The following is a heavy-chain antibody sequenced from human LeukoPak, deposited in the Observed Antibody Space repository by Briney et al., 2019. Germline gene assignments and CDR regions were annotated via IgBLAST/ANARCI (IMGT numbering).Heavy chain of an antibody. V-gene: IGHV3-30-3*01. CDR1: GFTFSDFA. CDR3: ARGREHWDYLDH. CDR2: MTYNGGHE. D-gene: IGHD1-26*01. Sequence: GGSLRLSCAASGFTFSDFAMPWVRQTPGKGLEWVTMMTYNGGHEYYADSVKGRFTISRDNSNNMLFLQMNSLTPDDTALYYCARGREHWDYLDHWGQGTLVAVSS. J-gene: IGHJ5*02.